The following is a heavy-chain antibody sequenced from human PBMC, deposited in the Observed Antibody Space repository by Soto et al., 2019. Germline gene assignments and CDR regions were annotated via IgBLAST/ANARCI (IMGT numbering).Heavy chain of an antibody. CDR3: ARDPGYSTTWHQAFDI. CDR1: GYTFTSYG. V-gene: IGHV1-18*01. D-gene: IGHD6-13*01. Sequence: QVQLVQSGAEVKKPGASVKVSCKASGYTFTSYGISWVRQAPGQGPEWMGRISTYNGNTNYVQKLQGRVTMTTDTSTNTVYMELRSLRYDDTAVYYCARDPGYSTTWHQAFDIWGQGTMVTVSS. CDR2: ISTYNGNT. J-gene: IGHJ3*02.